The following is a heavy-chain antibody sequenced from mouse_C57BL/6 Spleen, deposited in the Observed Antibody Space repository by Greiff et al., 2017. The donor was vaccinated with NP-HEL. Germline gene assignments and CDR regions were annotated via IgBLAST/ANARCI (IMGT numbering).Heavy chain of an antibody. CDR3: TRSYGSSYVGPGFAY. V-gene: IGHV1-15*01. J-gene: IGHJ3*01. CDR1: GYTFTDYE. CDR2: IDPETGGT. D-gene: IGHD1-1*01. Sequence: QVQLKQSGAELVRPGASVTLSCKASGYTFTDYEMHWVKQTPVHGLEWIGAIDPETGGTAYNQKFKGKAILTADKSSSTAYMELRSLTSEDSAVYYCTRSYGSSYVGPGFAYWGQGTLVTVSA.